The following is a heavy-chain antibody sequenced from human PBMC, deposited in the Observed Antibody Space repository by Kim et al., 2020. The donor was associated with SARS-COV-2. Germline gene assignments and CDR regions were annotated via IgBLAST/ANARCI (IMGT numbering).Heavy chain of an antibody. CDR2: INSDGTNT. J-gene: IGHJ4*02. CDR3: ARDLGGRSDY. V-gene: IGHV3-74*01. Sequence: GGSLRLSCAASGFTFSSYWMHWVRQAPGKGLVWVSRINSDGTNTNSADSVRGRFTISRDNAKNTLYLQMNSLRAEDTAVYYCARDLGGRSDYWGQGTLVTVSS. CDR1: GFTFSSYW. D-gene: IGHD3-16*01.